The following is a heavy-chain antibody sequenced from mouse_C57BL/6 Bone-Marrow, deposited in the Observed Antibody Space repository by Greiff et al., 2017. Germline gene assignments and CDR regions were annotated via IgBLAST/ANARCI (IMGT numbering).Heavy chain of an antibody. CDR1: GYTFTSYG. J-gene: IGHJ4*01. CDR3: ARSYYDGSSSLHYYARDY. V-gene: IGHV1-81*01. CDR2: IYPRSGNT. Sequence: VQLQESGAELARPGASVKLSCKASGYTFTSYGISWVKQRTGQGLEWIGEIYPRSGNTYYNEKFKGKAPLTADKSSSTAYMELRSLTSEDSAVYFCARSYYDGSSSLHYYARDYWGQGTSVTVSS. D-gene: IGHD1-1*01.